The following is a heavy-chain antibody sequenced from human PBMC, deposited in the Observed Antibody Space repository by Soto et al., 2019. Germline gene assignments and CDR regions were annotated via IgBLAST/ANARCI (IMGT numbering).Heavy chain of an antibody. CDR3: ASGTPALGSGWYGWVDY. CDR2: INHSGST. CDR1: GGSFSGYY. Sequence: PSETLCLTCAVYGGSFSGYYWSWIRQPPGKGLEWIGEINHSGSTNYNPSLKSRVTISVDTSKNQFSLKLSSVTAADTAVYYCASGTPALGSGWYGWVDYWGQGTLVTVSS. D-gene: IGHD6-19*01. V-gene: IGHV4-34*01. J-gene: IGHJ4*02.